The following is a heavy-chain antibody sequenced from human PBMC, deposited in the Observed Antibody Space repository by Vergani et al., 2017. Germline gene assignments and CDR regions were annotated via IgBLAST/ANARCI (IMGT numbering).Heavy chain of an antibody. CDR2: IDEYGNRA. V-gene: IGHV3-74*03. D-gene: IGHD2-8*02. CDR1: GFSFNTYW. J-gene: IGHJ5*01. Sequence: EVQLVESGGGSVQSGGSLRLSCVASGFSFNTYWMHWVRQVPGKGLMWVARIDEYGNRATYGDVETGRFTISRDNAKNTVFLQMNNLGADDAGVYYCVRTEYCTGIACNTRFDSWGQGALVTVSS. CDR3: VRTEYCTGIACNTRFDS.